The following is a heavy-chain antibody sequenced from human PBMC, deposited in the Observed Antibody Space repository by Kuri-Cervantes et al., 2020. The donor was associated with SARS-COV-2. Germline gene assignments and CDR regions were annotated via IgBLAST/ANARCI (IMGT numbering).Heavy chain of an antibody. V-gene: IGHV5-51*01. CDR2: IYPGDSDT. CDR1: GYSFTSYW. J-gene: IGHJ6*02. Sequence: GESLKISCKGSGYSFTSYWIGWVRQMPGKGLEWMGIIYPGDSDTRYSPSFQGQVTISAGKSISTAYLQWSSLKASDTAMYYCARLRGYCSSTSCHSYYYYYGMDVWGQGTTVTVSS. D-gene: IGHD2-2*02. CDR3: ARLRGYCSSTSCHSYYYYYGMDV.